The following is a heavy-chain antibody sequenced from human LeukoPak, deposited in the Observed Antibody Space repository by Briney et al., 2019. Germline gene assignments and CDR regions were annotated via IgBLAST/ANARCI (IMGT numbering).Heavy chain of an antibody. Sequence: GASVKVSCKASGYTFTSYGISWVRQAPGQGLEWMGWISAYNGNTNYAQKLQGRVTMTTDTSTSTAYMELRSLRSDDAAVYYCARGRIAARPYHRYCGMDVWGQGTTVTVSS. D-gene: IGHD6-6*01. J-gene: IGHJ6*02. V-gene: IGHV1-18*01. CDR1: GYTFTSYG. CDR3: ARGRIAARPYHRYCGMDV. CDR2: ISAYNGNT.